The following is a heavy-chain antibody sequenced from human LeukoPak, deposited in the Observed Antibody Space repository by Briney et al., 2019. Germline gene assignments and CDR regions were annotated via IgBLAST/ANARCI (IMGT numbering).Heavy chain of an antibody. Sequence: GGSLRLSCAASGFTFRSYSMNWVRQAPGKGLEWVAYISAASSVKFYADSVKGRFSISRDNVKNAVYLQVNSLRAEDTAVYYCARDSGWSSSSFFDYWGQGSLVTVSS. J-gene: IGHJ4*02. CDR1: GFTFRSYS. D-gene: IGHD6-19*01. CDR2: ISAASSVK. CDR3: ARDSGWSSSSFFDY. V-gene: IGHV3-48*01.